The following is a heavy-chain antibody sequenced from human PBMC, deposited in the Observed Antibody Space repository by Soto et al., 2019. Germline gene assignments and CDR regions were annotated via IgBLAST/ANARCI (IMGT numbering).Heavy chain of an antibody. Sequence: QVQLQESGPGLVKPSETLSLTCTVSGDSVSSGSYYWTWIRQPPGKGLEWIGYSYYSGSTNYNPSLKSRVTISVDTPKNQFSLKLSSVTAADTAVYYCAREADYSSLDYWGQGTLVTVSS. CDR3: AREADYSSLDY. V-gene: IGHV4-61*01. D-gene: IGHD6-13*01. CDR1: GDSVSSGSYY. J-gene: IGHJ4*02. CDR2: SYYSGST.